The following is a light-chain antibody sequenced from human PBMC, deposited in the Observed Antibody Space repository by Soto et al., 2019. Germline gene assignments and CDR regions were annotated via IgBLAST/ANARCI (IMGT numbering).Light chain of an antibody. CDR2: AAS. CDR3: QQYGTYLWT. J-gene: IGKJ1*01. CDR1: QDLDRW. V-gene: IGKV1D-16*01. Sequence: DIQMTQSPSSLSASVGDRVTITCRASQDLDRWLAWYQQKPGEAPKVLIFAASSLQSGLPSRFSGSGSGTEITLTISRLEPDDFSTYYCQQYGTYLWTFGQGTKVDIK.